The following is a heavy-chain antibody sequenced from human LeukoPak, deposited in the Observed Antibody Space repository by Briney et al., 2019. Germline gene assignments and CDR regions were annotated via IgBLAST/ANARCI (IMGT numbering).Heavy chain of an antibody. CDR2: IYHSGST. V-gene: IGHV4-38-2*01. Sequence: PSETLSLTCAVSGYSISSGYYWGWIRPPPGKGLGWIGSIYHSGSTYYNPSLKSRVTISVDTSKNQFSLKVTSVTAADTAVYYCARRTGSGSYYVDFWGQGTVVTVSS. CDR3: ARRTGSGSYYVDF. CDR1: GYSISSGYY. J-gene: IGHJ4*02. D-gene: IGHD3-10*01.